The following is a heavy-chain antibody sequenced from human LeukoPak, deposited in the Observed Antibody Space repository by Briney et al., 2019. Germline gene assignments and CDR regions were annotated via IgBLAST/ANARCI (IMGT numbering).Heavy chain of an antibody. CDR2: ISSSSSYI. Sequence: GGSLRLSCAASGFTFSSYSMNWVRQAPGKGLEWVSSISSSSSYIYYADSVKGRFTISRDNAKNSLYLQMNSLRAEDTALYYCARGLAATLYNWFDPWGQGTLVTVSS. D-gene: IGHD2-15*01. J-gene: IGHJ5*02. CDR1: GFTFSSYS. CDR3: ARGLAATLYNWFDP. V-gene: IGHV3-21*04.